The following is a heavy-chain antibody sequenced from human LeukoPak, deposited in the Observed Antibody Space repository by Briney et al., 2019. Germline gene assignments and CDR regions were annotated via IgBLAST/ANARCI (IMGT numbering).Heavy chain of an antibody. CDR3: ARVDLIVGATYFDY. CDR1: GGSISSGDYY. D-gene: IGHD1-26*01. V-gene: IGHV4-30-4*08. CDR2: IYYSGST. J-gene: IGHJ4*02. Sequence: SQTLSLTCTVSGGSISSGDYYWSWIRQPPGKGLEWIGYIYYSGSTYYNPSLKSRVTISVDTSKNQFSLKLSPVTAADTAVYYCARVDLIVGATYFDYWGQGTLVTVSS.